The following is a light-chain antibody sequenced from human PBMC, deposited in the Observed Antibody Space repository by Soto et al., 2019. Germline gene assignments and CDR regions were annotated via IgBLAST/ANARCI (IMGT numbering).Light chain of an antibody. CDR1: QSVNNY. CDR2: DVS. J-gene: IGKJ3*01. CDR3: HQRRTWPFT. V-gene: IGKV3-11*01. Sequence: EIVLTQSPATLSLSPGERATLSCRASQSVNNYLAWYQQKPGQAPRLLIYDVSNRATGIPARFSGSGSGTAFALTISSLEPEDFAVYYCHQRRTWPFTFGPGTKVDIK.